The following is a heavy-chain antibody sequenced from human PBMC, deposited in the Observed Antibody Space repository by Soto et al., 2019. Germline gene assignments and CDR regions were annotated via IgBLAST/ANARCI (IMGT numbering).Heavy chain of an antibody. V-gene: IGHV4-30-4*08. CDR1: CDSLSCCDYY. J-gene: IGHJ4*02. D-gene: IGHD3-10*01. Sequence: TLSLTCPVSCDSLSCCDYYWSWIRQPPVKGLEWIGDIYYTGFTFYNPSLKSRLTISLDSSKNQFSLRLNSVTAADTAVYFGARAYRITVWSDYFFDYWGQGTLVTVSS. CDR3: ARAYRITVWSDYFFDY. CDR2: IYYTGFT.